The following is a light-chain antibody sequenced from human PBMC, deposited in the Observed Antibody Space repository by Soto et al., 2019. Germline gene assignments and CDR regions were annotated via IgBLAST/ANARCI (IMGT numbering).Light chain of an antibody. V-gene: IGKV3-20*01. Sequence: EIVLTQSPGTLSLSPVERATLSCRASQSLSSSYLAWYQQKPGQAPRLLIYGASSRATGIPDRFSGSGSGTDFTLTISRLEPEDFAVYYCQQHGASPITFGQGTRLEIK. CDR1: QSLSSSY. CDR2: GAS. CDR3: QQHGASPIT. J-gene: IGKJ5*01.